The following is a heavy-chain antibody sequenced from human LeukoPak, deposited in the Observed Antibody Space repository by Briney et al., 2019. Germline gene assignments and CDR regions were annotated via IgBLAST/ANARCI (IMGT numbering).Heavy chain of an antibody. CDR3: ARALNGFDI. CDR1: GFSFSVYA. Sequence: GGSLRLSCAASGFSFSVYAMHWVRQAQGKGLEWVAFIRNDGSNENYADSVKGRFTISRDNSRNTLYLQMNSLRAEDTAVYYCARALNGFDIWGPGTLVTVSS. CDR2: IRNDGSNE. V-gene: IGHV3-30*02. J-gene: IGHJ3*02.